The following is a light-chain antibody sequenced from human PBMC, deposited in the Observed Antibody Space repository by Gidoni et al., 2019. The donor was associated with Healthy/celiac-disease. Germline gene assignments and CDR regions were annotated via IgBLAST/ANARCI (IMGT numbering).Light chain of an antibody. CDR3: SSYTSSSTLV. V-gene: IGLV2-14*01. CDR2: DVS. CDR1: SSDVGGYNY. J-gene: IGLJ2*01. Sequence: QSPLTQPANVSVSPGESITIPCTGTSSDVGGYNYVSWYQQHPGKAPKLMIYDVSNRPSAVSNRFSGSKSGNTASLTISGLQAEDEADYYCSSYTSSSTLVFGGGTKLTVL.